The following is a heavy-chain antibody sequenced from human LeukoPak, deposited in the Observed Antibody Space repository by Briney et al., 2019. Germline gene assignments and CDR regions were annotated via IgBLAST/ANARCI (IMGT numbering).Heavy chain of an antibody. CDR1: GGSISSYY. V-gene: IGHV4-59*08. CDR2: IYYSGST. J-gene: IGHJ4*02. D-gene: IGHD3-10*01. Sequence: PSDTLSLTCTVSGGSISSYYWSWIRQPPGKGLEWIGYIYYSGSTNYNPSLKSRVTISVDTSKNQFSLKLSSVTAADTAVYYCARLGGSGYYFDYWGQGTLVTVSS. CDR3: ARLGGSGYYFDY.